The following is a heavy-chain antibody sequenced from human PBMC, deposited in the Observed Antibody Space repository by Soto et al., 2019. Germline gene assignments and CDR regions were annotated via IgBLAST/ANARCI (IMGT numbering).Heavy chain of an antibody. J-gene: IGHJ4*02. V-gene: IGHV3-74*01. CDR3: AIRASYYDSSGYLDY. CDR2: INSDGSST. D-gene: IGHD3-22*01. Sequence: HPGGSLRLSCAASGFTFSSYWMHWVRQAPGKGLVWVSRINSDGSSTSYADSVKGRFTISRDNAKNTLYLQMNSLRAEDTAVYYCAIRASYYDSSGYLDYWGQGPLVTAPQ. CDR1: GFTFSSYW.